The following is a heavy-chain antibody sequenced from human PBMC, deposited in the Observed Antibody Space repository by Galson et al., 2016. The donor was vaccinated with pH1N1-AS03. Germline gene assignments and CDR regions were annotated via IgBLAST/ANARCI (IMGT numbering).Heavy chain of an antibody. D-gene: IGHD5-24*01. CDR2: INSDGSRT. J-gene: IGHJ4*02. CDR3: ARDRPNYNVYLDH. Sequence: SLRLSCAASGFIFRSYSMHWVRQVPGKGLVWVAPINSDGSRTRYADSVKGRFIVSRDNSNDTLYLQMNSLRAEDTAVYYCARDRPNYNVYLDHWGQGILVTVSS. CDR1: GFIFRSYS. V-gene: IGHV3-74*01.